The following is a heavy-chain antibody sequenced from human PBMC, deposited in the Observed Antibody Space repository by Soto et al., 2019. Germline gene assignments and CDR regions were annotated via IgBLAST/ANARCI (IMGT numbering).Heavy chain of an antibody. V-gene: IGHV4-38-2*01. CDR2: IYHSGST. CDR1: GYSLSSGYY. CDR3: ARAAVAGTGWFDP. D-gene: IGHD6-19*01. J-gene: IGHJ5*02. Sequence: PSETLSLTCAVSGYSLSSGYYWGWIRQPPGKGLEWIGSIYHSGSTYYNPSLKSRVTISXXXSXXXXSLXLSXXTAXDTAVYYCARAAVAGTGWFDPWGQGTLVTLSS.